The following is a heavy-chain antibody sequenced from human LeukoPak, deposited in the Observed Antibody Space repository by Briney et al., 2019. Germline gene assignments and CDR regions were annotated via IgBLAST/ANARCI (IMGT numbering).Heavy chain of an antibody. V-gene: IGHV1-8*03. Sequence: ASVKVSCKASGYTFTTYDINWVRQAAGQGFEWMGWMSPKSGDAGYADKFQGRVAITRDTSINTAYLELSALTSDDTAVYYCARGPFGNCGGGPCHFRDIDNWYDPWGQGTLVTVSS. CDR3: ARGPFGNCGGGPCHFRDIDNWYDP. CDR1: GYTFTTYD. CDR2: MSPKSGDA. D-gene: IGHD2-21*01. J-gene: IGHJ5*02.